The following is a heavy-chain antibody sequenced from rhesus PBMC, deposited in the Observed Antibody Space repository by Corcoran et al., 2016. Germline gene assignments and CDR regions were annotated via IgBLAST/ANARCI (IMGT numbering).Heavy chain of an antibody. CDR3: TTSGGYYTLLDV. V-gene: IGHV3-118*01. CDR2: IKSKSNNYET. J-gene: IGHJ5-2*02. D-gene: IGHD3-28*01. CDR1: GFTFRSSA. Sequence: EVQLVESGGGLVQPGGSLSLSCAASGFTFRSSAMHCVRQASGKGLEWVGRIKSKSNNYETGYAASVKGRFTISRDDSKNTAYLQMNSLKTEDTAVYYCTTSGGYYTLLDVWGRGVLVTVSS.